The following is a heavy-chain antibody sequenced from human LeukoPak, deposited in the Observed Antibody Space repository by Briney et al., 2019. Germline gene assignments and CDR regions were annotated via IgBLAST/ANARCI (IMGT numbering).Heavy chain of an antibody. V-gene: IGHV4-34*01. CDR2: INHSGST. D-gene: IGHD1-1*01. J-gene: IGHJ3*02. CDR1: GGSFSGYY. CDR3: ATDPTTNAAQINAFTI. Sequence: SETLSLTCAVYGGSFSGYYWSWIRQPPGKGLEWIGEINHSGSTNYNPSLKSRVIISVDNSKNQFFLQLSSVTAADTAVYYCATDPTTNAAQINAFTIWGQGTVVSVSS.